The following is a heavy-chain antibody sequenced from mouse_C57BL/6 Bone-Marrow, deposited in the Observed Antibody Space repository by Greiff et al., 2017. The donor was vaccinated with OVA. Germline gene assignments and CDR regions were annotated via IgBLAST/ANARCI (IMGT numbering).Heavy chain of an antibody. J-gene: IGHJ3*01. CDR2: ISSGSSTI. CDR1: GFTFSDYG. CDR3: ARRYYGSSPFAY. Sequence: EVKVEESGGGLVKPGGSLKLSCAASGFTFSDYGMHWVRQAPEKGLEWVAYISSGSSTIYYADTVKGRFTISRDNAKNTLFLQMTSLRSEDTAMYYCARRYYGSSPFAYWGQGTLVTVSA. D-gene: IGHD1-1*01. V-gene: IGHV5-17*01.